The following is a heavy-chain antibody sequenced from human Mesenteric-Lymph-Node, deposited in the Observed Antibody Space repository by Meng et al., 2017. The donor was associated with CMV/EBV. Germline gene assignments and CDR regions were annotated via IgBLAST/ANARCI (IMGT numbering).Heavy chain of an antibody. J-gene: IGHJ4*02. V-gene: IGHV4-30-4*08. CDR1: GGSISSGDYY. CDR2: VYYSGSA. CDR3: ARENTLGLQGDS. D-gene: IGHD3/OR15-3a*01. Sequence: SETLSLTCTVTGGSISSGDYYWSWIRQPPGKGLEWIGYVYYSGSAYYKPSLQGRVTISLATSKKQFSLKLSSVTAADTAVYYCARENTLGLQGDSWGQGTLVTVSS.